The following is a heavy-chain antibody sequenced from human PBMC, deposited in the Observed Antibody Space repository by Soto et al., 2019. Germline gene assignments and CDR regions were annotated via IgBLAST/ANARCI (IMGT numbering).Heavy chain of an antibody. CDR2: IYTSGST. Sequence: NPSETLSLTCTVSDGSISSYYWSWIRQPAGKGLEWIGRIYTSGSTNYNPSLKSRVTMSLDTSKNQFSLKLTSVTAADTALYYCARGNCSSPNCYSFSGYYGMDVWGQGTTVTVSS. J-gene: IGHJ6*02. CDR1: DGSISSYY. CDR3: ARGNCSSPNCYSFSGYYGMDV. D-gene: IGHD2-2*01. V-gene: IGHV4-4*07.